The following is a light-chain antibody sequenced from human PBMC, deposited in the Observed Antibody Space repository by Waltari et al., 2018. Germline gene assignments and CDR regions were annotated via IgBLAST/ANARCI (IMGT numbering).Light chain of an antibody. V-gene: IGKV1-39*01. Sequence: DIRMTQSPSSLSASVGDRITITCRASETIGSYVNWFQQKPGRAPRVLISDASSLQSGVPSRFSGSGSGSEFTLTITSLQPEDFATYYCQQSFTTLGAFGQGTKVEIK. CDR1: ETIGSY. CDR3: QQSFTTLGA. CDR2: DAS. J-gene: IGKJ1*01.